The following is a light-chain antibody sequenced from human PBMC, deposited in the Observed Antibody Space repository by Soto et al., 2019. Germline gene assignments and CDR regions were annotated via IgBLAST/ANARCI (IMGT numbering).Light chain of an antibody. CDR1: QSIGGY. J-gene: IGKJ5*01. V-gene: IGKV1-39*01. Sequence: DIQMTQSPSSLSASVGDRVTITCRASQSIGGYLNWYQQKPGEAPKLLIYAASTLQSGVPSRFSGSGSGTDFTLTISSLQPEDFATYYCQQSYTTPVTFGQRTRLEIK. CDR2: AAS. CDR3: QQSYTTPVT.